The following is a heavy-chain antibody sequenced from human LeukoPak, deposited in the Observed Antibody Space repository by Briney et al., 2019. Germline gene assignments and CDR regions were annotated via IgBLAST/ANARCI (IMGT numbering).Heavy chain of an antibody. CDR3: ARTGGSGWPTPHYFDY. D-gene: IGHD6-19*01. Sequence: ASVKVSCKASGYPFTSYGISWVRKAPGQGLGWMEWFTAYNGNTNYAQKLQGRVTMTTDTSTSTAYMELRSLRSDDTAVYYCARTGGSGWPTPHYFDYWGQGTLVTVSS. V-gene: IGHV1-18*01. CDR1: GYPFTSYG. CDR2: FTAYNGNT. J-gene: IGHJ4*02.